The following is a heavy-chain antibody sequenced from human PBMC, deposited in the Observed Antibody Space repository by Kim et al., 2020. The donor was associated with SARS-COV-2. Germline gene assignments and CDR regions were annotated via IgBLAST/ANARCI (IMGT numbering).Heavy chain of an antibody. D-gene: IGHD3-22*01. CDR3: ASAPSDSSSYY. Sequence: GGSLRLSCAASGFTFNNYGMHWVRQAPGKGLEWVAVIWYDGSNKYYADSVKGRFTISRDNSKNTLYLQMNSLRAEDTAVYYCASAPSDSSSYYWGRGTLVTVSS. CDR1: GFTFNNYG. CDR2: IWYDGSNK. J-gene: IGHJ4*02. V-gene: IGHV3-33*01.